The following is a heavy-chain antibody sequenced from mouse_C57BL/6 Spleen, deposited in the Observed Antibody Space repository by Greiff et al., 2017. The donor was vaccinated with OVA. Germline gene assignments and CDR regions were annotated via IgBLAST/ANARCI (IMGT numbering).Heavy chain of an antibody. Sequence: QVQLQQSGAELVMPGASVKLSCKASGYTFTSYWMHWVKQRPGQGLEWIGEIDPSDSYTNYNQKFKGKSTLTVDKSSSTAYMQLSSLTSEDSAVYYCAIFITTVVAPGFAYWGQGTLVTVSA. V-gene: IGHV1-69*01. J-gene: IGHJ3*01. CDR3: AIFITTVVAPGFAY. CDR1: GYTFTSYW. D-gene: IGHD1-1*01. CDR2: IDPSDSYT.